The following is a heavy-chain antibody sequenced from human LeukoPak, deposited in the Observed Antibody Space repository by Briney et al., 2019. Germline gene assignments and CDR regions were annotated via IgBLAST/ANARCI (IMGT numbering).Heavy chain of an antibody. CDR2: LTGSGWSA. J-gene: IGHJ3*02. V-gene: IGHV3-23*01. Sequence: GGSLRLSCAASGFAFRSYAMSWVRQTPVKGLEWVSSLTGSGWSAFYADSVQGRFTISRDNSKNTLYLQMNSLRAEDTAVYYCAKHQQMVQGVPHAFDIWGQGTMVTVSS. CDR1: GFAFRSYA. D-gene: IGHD3-10*01. CDR3: AKHQQMVQGVPHAFDI.